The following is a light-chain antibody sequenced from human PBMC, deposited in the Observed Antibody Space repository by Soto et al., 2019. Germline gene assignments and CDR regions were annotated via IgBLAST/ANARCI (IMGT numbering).Light chain of an antibody. J-gene: IGLJ3*02. V-gene: IGLV2-11*01. CDR2: DVS. Sequence: QSVLTQPRSVSGSPGQSVTISCTGTNSDIGNYNYVSWYQQHPGKAPKVMIYDVSKRPSGVPDRFSGSKSGSTASLTISGLQAEDEADYYCCSYPGSHTWVFGGGTKLTVL. CDR1: NSDIGNYNY. CDR3: CSYPGSHTWV.